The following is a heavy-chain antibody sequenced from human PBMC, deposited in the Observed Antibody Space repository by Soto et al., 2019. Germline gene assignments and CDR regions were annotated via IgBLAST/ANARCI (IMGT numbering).Heavy chain of an antibody. Sequence: SETLSLTCAVSGYSISSGYYWGWIRQPPGKGLEWIGSIYHSGSTYYNPSLKGRVTISVDTSKNQFSLKLSSVTAADTAVYYCARAQSHYYGSGSYRGYFDYWGQGTLVTVSS. V-gene: IGHV4-38-2*01. J-gene: IGHJ4*02. CDR3: ARAQSHYYGSGSYRGYFDY. D-gene: IGHD3-10*01. CDR2: IYHSGST. CDR1: GYSISSGYY.